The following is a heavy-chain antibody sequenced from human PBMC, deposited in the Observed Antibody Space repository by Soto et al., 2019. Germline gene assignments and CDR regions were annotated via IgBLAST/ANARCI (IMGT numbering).Heavy chain of an antibody. V-gene: IGHV4-59*01. CDR2: IYYSGST. D-gene: IGHD2-21*01. CDR3: ARDMTDGSDPNSRYRYFDY. CDR1: GGSISSYY. J-gene: IGHJ4*02. Sequence: SETLSLTCTVSGGSISSYYWSWIRQPPGKGLEWIGYIYYSGSTNYNPSLKSRVTISVDTSKNQFSLKLSSVTAADTAVYYCARDMTDGSDPNSRYRYFDYWGQGTLVTVSS.